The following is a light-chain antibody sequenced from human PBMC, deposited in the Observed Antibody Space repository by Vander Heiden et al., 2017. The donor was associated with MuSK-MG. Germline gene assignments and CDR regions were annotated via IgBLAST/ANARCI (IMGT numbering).Light chain of an antibody. CDR1: ALPKQY. CDR3: QSADSSGTYEV. J-gene: IGLJ2*01. Sequence: SYELTPPPSVSVSPGPTARIPCSGDALPKQYAYWYQQKPGQAPVLVIYKDSERPSGIPERFSGSSSGTTVTVTISGVQAEDEADYYCQSADSSGTYEVFGGGTKLTVL. V-gene: IGLV3-25*03. CDR2: KDS.